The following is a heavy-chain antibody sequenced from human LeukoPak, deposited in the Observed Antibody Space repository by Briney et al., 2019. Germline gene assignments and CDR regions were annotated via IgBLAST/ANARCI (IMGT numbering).Heavy chain of an antibody. CDR1: GGTFSSYA. D-gene: IGHD2-15*01. V-gene: IGHV1-18*01. Sequence: ASVKVSCKASGGTFSSYAISWVRQAPGQGLEWMGWISAYNGNTNYAQKLQGRVTMTTDTSTSTAYIELRSLRSDDTAVYYCARELPLYCSGGSCYVGSYGMDVWGKGTTVTVSS. CDR3: ARELPLYCSGGSCYVGSYGMDV. J-gene: IGHJ6*04. CDR2: ISAYNGNT.